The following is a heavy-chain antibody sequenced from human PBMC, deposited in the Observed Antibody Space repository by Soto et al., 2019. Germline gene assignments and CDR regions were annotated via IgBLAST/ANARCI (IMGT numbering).Heavy chain of an antibody. CDR1: GYSYTSYW. J-gene: IGHJ3*02. CDR2: IYPGDSDT. CDR3: AKSQWLAPFDASDI. V-gene: IGHV5-51*07. Sequence: GEPLKIACKCSGYSYTSYWINWLHQMPGKGLEWMGIIYPGDSDTRYSTSFQGQVTISADTSISTAYVQWSSLKASDTAMYYCAKSQWLAPFDASDIGGQGTMVNVSS. D-gene: IGHD6-19*01.